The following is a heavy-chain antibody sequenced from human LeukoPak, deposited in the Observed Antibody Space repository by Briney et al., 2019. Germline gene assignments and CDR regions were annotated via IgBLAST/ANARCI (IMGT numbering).Heavy chain of an antibody. CDR3: AKDFSVKWELLIGH. D-gene: IGHD1-26*01. CDR1: GGTFISDG. Sequence: ASVKVSCKASGGTFISDGISWVRQAPGQGLEWMGGIIPIFGTAYYAQNFHDRVTITTDKSTSTAYMELSSLRSEDTAVYYCAKDFSVKWELLIGHWGQGTLVTVSS. V-gene: IGHV1-69*05. CDR2: IIPIFGTA. J-gene: IGHJ4*02.